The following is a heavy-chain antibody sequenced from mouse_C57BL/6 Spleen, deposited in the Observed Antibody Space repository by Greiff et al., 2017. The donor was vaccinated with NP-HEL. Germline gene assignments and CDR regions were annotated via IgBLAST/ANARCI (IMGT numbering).Heavy chain of an antibody. CDR2: ISGGGGNT. V-gene: IGHV5-9*01. J-gene: IGHJ2*01. Sequence: EVQLVESGGGLVKPGGSLKLSCAASGFTFSSYTMSWVRQTPEKRLEWVATISGGGGNTYYPDSVKGRFTISRDNAKNTLYLQMSSLRSEDTALYYCARHLPFDYWGQGTTLTVSS. CDR1: GFTFSSYT. CDR3: ARHLPFDY.